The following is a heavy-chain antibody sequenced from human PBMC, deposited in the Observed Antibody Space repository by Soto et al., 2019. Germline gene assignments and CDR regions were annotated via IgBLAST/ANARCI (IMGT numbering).Heavy chain of an antibody. CDR3: ARDRIAARPLGY. V-gene: IGHV1-2*02. CDR2: INPNSGGT. Sequence: ASVKVSCKASGYTFTVYYMHGVVQAPGQGLEWMGWINPNSGGTNYAQKFQGRVTMTRDTSISTAYMELSRLRSDDTAVYYCARDRIAARPLGYWGQGTLVTVSS. D-gene: IGHD6-6*01. J-gene: IGHJ4*02. CDR1: GYTFTVYY.